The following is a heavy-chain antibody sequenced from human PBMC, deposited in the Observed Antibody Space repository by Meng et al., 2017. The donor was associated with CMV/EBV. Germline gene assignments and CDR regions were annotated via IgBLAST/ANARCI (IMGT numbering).Heavy chain of an antibody. CDR1: GFTFGSYW. D-gene: IGHD3-3*01. J-gene: IGHJ6*02. CDR2: IHSDGVSA. Sequence: GGSLRLSCGVSGFTFGSYWMHWVRQVPGKGPVWISRIHSDGVSADYAGSVMGRFTISRDNAKNTVYLQMNSLRPEDTAVYYCARMFNYDFSRGGMDVWGQGTTVTVSS. V-gene: IGHV3-74*01. CDR3: ARMFNYDFSRGGMDV.